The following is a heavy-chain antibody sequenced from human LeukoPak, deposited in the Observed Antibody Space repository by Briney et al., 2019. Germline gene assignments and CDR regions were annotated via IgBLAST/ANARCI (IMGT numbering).Heavy chain of an antibody. Sequence: SVSVSPAASLDTSTGEDMHWAGHAPGQGREWRGWINPNSGGTRSAQKFQGRVIMNRDPSITTVYMEVRWLTSDDTAIYYCARADRIDGGPYLIGLWGQGTLVTVSS. J-gene: IGHJ4*02. CDR1: LDTSTGED. V-gene: IGHV1-2*02. D-gene: IGHD3-16*01. CDR2: INPNSGGT. CDR3: ARADRIDGGPYLIGL.